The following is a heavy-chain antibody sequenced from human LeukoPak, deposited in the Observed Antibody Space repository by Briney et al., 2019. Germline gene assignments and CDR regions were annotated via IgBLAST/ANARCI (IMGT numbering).Heavy chain of an antibody. D-gene: IGHD3-10*01. V-gene: IGHV4-34*01. CDR1: GGSFSGYY. Sequence: SETLSLTCAVYGGSFSGYYWSWIRQPPGKGLEWIGEINHSGSTNYNPSLKSRVTISVDTSKNQFSLKLSSVTAADTAVYYCARGGYGSGSYYNDYWGQETLVTVSS. CDR3: ARGGYGSGSYYNDY. J-gene: IGHJ4*02. CDR2: INHSGST.